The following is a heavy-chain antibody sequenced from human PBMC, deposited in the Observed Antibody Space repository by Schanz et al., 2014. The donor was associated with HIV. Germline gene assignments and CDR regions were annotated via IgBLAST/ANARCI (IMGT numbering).Heavy chain of an antibody. V-gene: IGHV4-61*05. Sequence: QLQLQESGPGLVKPSETLSLTCTVSGGSISSSSYYWGWIRQPPGKGLEWIGYIYYSGSTSYNPSLKSRVTISVDTSKDQFSLKLSSVTAADTAVYYCAGRGVILNAVDVWGLGTTVTVSS. J-gene: IGHJ3*01. CDR2: IYYSGST. D-gene: IGHD2-21*01. CDR1: GGSISSSSYY. CDR3: AGRGVILNAVDV.